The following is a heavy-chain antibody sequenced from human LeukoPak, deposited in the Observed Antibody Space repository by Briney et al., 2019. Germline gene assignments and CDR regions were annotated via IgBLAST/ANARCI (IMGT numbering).Heavy chain of an antibody. J-gene: IGHJ3*02. Sequence: GGSLRLSCAASGFTFSSYSMNWVRQAPGKGLEWVSSISSSSSYIYYADSVKGRFTISRDNAKNSLYLQMNSLRAEDTAVYYCAGEYYDSSGLRAFDIWGQGTMVTVSS. CDR3: AGEYYDSSGLRAFDI. D-gene: IGHD3-22*01. CDR1: GFTFSSYS. V-gene: IGHV3-21*01. CDR2: ISSSSSYI.